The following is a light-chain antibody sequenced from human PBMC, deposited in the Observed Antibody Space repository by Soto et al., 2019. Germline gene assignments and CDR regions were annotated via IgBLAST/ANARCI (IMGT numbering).Light chain of an antibody. Sequence: QSALTQPASVSGSPGQSITISCTGTSSDVGGYNYVSWYQQHPGKAPKLMIYEVSNRPSGVSNRFSGSKSGNTASLTISGLQAEDEAAYYCSSCTSSTTRVFGTGTKLTVL. V-gene: IGLV2-14*01. CDR1: SSDVGGYNY. J-gene: IGLJ1*01. CDR3: SSCTSSTTRV. CDR2: EVS.